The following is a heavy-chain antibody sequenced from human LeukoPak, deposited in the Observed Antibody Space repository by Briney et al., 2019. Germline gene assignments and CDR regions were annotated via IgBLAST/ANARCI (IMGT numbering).Heavy chain of an antibody. V-gene: IGHV1-69*05. CDR3: ARDPGGMTIDWLEGYYFQY. CDR1: GVTFSSYG. Sequence: SVKVSCKASGVTFSSYGLSWVRQAPGHGLEWMGRIIPIFGTANYAQKFQGRVTITTDESTNTAYLELSSLRSEDTAVYYCARDPGGMTIDWLEGYYFQYWGQGTLVTVSS. CDR2: IIPIFGTA. J-gene: IGHJ4*02. D-gene: IGHD3-9*01.